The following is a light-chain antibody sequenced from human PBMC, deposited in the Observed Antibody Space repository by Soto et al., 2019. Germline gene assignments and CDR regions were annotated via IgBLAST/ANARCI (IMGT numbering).Light chain of an antibody. CDR2: DVT. CDR1: SSDVGGYNF. V-gene: IGLV2-14*03. Sequence: QSVLTQPASVSGSPGQSITISCTGTSSDVGGYNFVSWYQHHPGKAPKLIIYDVTNRPSGVSDRFSGSKSDNTASLTISGLQAEDEDDYYCGSYRSSGNRVVFGGGTKLTVL. CDR3: GSYRSSGNRVV. J-gene: IGLJ2*01.